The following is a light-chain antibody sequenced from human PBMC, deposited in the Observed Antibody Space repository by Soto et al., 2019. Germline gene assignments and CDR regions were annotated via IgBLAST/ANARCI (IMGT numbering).Light chain of an antibody. J-gene: IGLJ3*02. CDR2: DVS. CDR3: AARDDSLSGHWV. Sequence: QSALTQPPSASGSPGQSVTISCTGTSSDVGAYNYVSWYQQHPGKAPKLMIYDVSKRPSGVPYRFSGSKSGTSASLAISGLRSEDEADYYCAARDDSLSGHWVFGGGTKLTVL. V-gene: IGLV2-8*01. CDR1: SSDVGAYNY.